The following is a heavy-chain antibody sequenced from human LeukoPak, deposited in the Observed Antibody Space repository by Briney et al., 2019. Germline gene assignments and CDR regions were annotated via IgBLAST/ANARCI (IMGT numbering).Heavy chain of an antibody. Sequence: SVKVSCKASGGTFSSYAISWVRQAPGQGLEWMGGIIPIFGTANYAQKFQGRVTITADESTSTAYMELSSLRPEDTAVYYCARDRDYGDYVFFDYWGQGTLVTVSS. D-gene: IGHD4-17*01. V-gene: IGHV1-69*13. CDR3: ARDRDYGDYVFFDY. J-gene: IGHJ4*02. CDR2: IIPIFGTA. CDR1: GGTFSSYA.